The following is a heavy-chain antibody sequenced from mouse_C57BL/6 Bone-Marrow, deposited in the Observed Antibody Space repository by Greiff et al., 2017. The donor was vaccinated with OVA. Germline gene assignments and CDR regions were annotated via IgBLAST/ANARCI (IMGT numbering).Heavy chain of an antibody. CDR1: GFTFSSYA. J-gene: IGHJ4*01. V-gene: IGHV5-4*01. CDR3: ARWLLLAMDY. CDR2: ISDGGSYT. Sequence: DVHLVESGGGLVKPGGSLKLSCAASGFTFSSYAMSWVRQTPEKRLEWVATISDGGSYTYYPDNVKGRFPISRANANNNLYLQMSHLKSEDTAMYYGARWLLLAMDYWGQGTSVTVSA. D-gene: IGHD2-3*01.